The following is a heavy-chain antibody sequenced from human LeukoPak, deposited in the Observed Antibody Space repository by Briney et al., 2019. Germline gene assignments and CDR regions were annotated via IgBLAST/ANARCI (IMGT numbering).Heavy chain of an antibody. CDR3: ARDGDSGYDFWSKIDY. CDR2: IIPILGIA. J-gene: IGHJ4*02. CDR1: GGTFSSYA. V-gene: IGHV1-69*04. Sequence: ASVKVSCRASGGTFSSYAISWVRQAPGQGLEWMGRIIPILGIANYAQKFQGRVTITADKSTSTAYMELGSLRSEDTAVYYCARDGDSGYDFWSKIDYWGQGTLVTVSS. D-gene: IGHD5-12*01.